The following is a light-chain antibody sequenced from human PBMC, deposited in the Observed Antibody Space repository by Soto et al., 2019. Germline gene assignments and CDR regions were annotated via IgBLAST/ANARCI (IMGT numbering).Light chain of an antibody. J-gene: IGKJ1*01. CDR1: QSVLYSSNNKNY. CDR2: WAS. CDR3: QHSYSTPHT. V-gene: IGKV4-1*01. Sequence: DIVMTQSPDSLAVSLGERATINCKSSQSVLYSSNNKNYLAWYQQKPGQPPKLLISWASIRESGVPDRFSGSGSGTDFTLAISSLQAEDVAVYYCQHSYSTPHTFGQGTKVDIK.